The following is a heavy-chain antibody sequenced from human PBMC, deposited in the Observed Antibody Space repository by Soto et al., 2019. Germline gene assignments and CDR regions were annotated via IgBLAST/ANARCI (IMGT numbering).Heavy chain of an antibody. D-gene: IGHD3-10*01. Sequence: PEKLCHTNAVSGGSISRSNWWSWVRQPPWKGLEWIGEIYHSGSTHYNPSLKSRVTISVDKSKNQFSLKLSSVAAADTAVFYCARVGGYYVNRAVDTWGQWTMVT. CDR3: ARVGGYYVNRAVDT. J-gene: IGHJ3*02. CDR1: GGSISRSNW. CDR2: IYHSGST. V-gene: IGHV4-4*03.